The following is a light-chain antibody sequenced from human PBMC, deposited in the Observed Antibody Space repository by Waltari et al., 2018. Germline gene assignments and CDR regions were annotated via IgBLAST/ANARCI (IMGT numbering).Light chain of an antibody. Sequence: EIVLTQSPGTLSLSPGERATLSCRASQSVSTSLFWYQQKPGQAPRLLIFDASNRATGIPARFSGTGSGTDFTLTISSLEPEDFAVYYCQHRSSWPLTFGGGTKVEIK. V-gene: IGKV3-11*01. CDR3: QHRSSWPLT. CDR2: DAS. CDR1: QSVSTS. J-gene: IGKJ4*01.